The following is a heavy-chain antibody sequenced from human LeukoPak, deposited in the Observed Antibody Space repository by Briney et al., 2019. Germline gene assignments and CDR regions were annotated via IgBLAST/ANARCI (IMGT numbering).Heavy chain of an antibody. CDR1: GFTFSSYA. Sequence: PGRSLRLSCAASGFTFSSYAMHWVRQAPGKGLEWVAVISYDGSNKYYADSVKGRFTISRDNSKNTLYLQMNSLRAEDTAVYYCAGDERYFDWLASLGFDYWGQGTLVTVSS. D-gene: IGHD3-9*01. V-gene: IGHV3-30-3*01. CDR2: ISYDGSNK. CDR3: AGDERYFDWLASLGFDY. J-gene: IGHJ4*02.